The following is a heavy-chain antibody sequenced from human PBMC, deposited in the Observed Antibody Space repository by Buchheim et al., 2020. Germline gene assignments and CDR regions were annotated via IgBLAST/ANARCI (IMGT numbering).Heavy chain of an antibody. CDR1: GGSISSSSYY. CDR2: IYYSGST. CDR3: ARHHLRLRRLYYYYGMDV. V-gene: IGHV4-39*01. J-gene: IGHJ6*02. D-gene: IGHD3-22*01. Sequence: QLQLQESGPGLVKPSETLSLTCTVSGGSISSSSYYWGWIRQPPGKGLEWIGSIYYSGSTYYNPSLKSRVTISVDTSKNQFSLKLSSVTAADTAVYYCARHHLRLRRLYYYYGMDVWGQGTT.